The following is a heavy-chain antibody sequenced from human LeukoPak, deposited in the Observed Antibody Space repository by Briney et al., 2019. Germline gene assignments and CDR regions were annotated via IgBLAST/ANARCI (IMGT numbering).Heavy chain of an antibody. D-gene: IGHD3/OR15-3a*01. V-gene: IGHV5-51*01. J-gene: IGHJ4*02. CDR1: GYNFPTYW. CDR3: ARQNDFWTGYPDN. Sequence: GESLKISCKGSGYNFPTYWIAWVRQMPGKGLEWMGIIYPGDSETRYSPSFKGQVTISADKSISTAYLQWTSLKASDTAMYYCARQNDFWTGYPDNWGQGTLVTVSS. CDR2: IYPGDSET.